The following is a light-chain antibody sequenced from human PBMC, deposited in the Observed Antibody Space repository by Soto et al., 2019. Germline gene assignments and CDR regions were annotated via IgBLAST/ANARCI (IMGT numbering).Light chain of an antibody. Sequence: EIVLTQSPGTLSLSPGEGATFSCRASQSINSFLAWYQQRRGQAPRLLIHGASNRATGIPDRFSGSGSGTDFTLTISRLEPEDFAVYYCQQYGGSPRTFGQGTKVDIK. CDR3: QQYGGSPRT. V-gene: IGKV3-20*01. CDR2: GAS. J-gene: IGKJ1*01. CDR1: QSINSF.